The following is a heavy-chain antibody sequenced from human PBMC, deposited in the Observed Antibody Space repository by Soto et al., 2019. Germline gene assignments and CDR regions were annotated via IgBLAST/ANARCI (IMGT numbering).Heavy chain of an antibody. J-gene: IGHJ4*02. Sequence: GGSLRLSCAASGFTFSSYGMHWVRQAPGKGLEWVAVIWYDGSNKYYADSVKGRFTISRDNSKNTLYLQMNSLRAEDTAVYYCARVMTTSRGYFDYWGQGTLVTVSS. D-gene: IGHD3-16*01. CDR1: GFTFSSYG. CDR3: ARVMTTSRGYFDY. V-gene: IGHV3-33*01. CDR2: IWYDGSNK.